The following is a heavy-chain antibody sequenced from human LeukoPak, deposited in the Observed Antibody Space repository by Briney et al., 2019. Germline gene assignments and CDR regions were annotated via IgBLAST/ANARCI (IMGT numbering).Heavy chain of an antibody. CDR1: GGSISSYY. CDR2: IYYSGST. CDR3: ARSHSSSYYDSSGYSD. J-gene: IGHJ4*02. V-gene: IGHV4-59*01. D-gene: IGHD3-22*01. Sequence: SETLSLTCTVSGGSISSYYWSWIRQPPGKGLEWIGYIYYSGSTNYNPSLKSRVTISVDTSKNQFSLKLSSVTAADTAVYYCARSHSSSYYDSSGYSDWGQGTLVTVSS.